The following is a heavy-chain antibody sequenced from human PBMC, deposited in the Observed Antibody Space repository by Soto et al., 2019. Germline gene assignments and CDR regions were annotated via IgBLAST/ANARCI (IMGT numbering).Heavy chain of an antibody. V-gene: IGHV3-23*01. CDR2: LSGSGGST. Sequence: EVQLLESGGGLVQPGGSLRLSCAASGFTFSTYAMSWVRQAPGKGLEWVSGLSGSGGSTNYADSVKGRFTISRDNSMNKLHLKMSSLGAEDTAVYYCAKYRYGSGSYAGDYWGQGTLVTVSS. J-gene: IGHJ4*02. D-gene: IGHD3-10*01. CDR3: AKYRYGSGSYAGDY. CDR1: GFTFSTYA.